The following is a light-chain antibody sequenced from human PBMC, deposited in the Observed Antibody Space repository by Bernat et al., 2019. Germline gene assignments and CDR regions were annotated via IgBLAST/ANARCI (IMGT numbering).Light chain of an antibody. CDR2: RDD. CDR3: QAWDSSAGV. J-gene: IGLJ3*02. CDR1: KLGTKF. V-gene: IGLV3-1*01. Sequence: SFELTQPPSVSVSPGQTATITCSGNKLGTKFTCWYQQKPGQSPVLVIYRDDKRPSGIPERFSGSHSGNTATLTISGAQAQDEADYYCQAWDSSAGVFGGGTKLTVL.